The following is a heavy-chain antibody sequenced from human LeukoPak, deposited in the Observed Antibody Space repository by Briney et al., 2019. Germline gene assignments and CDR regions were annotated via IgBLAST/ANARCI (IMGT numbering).Heavy chain of an antibody. Sequence: PSQTLSLTCTVSGGSISSDNYSWSWIRQPAGKGLEWIGRVYTSGSTNYNPSLRSRVTISVDTSKKQFSLKLSSVTAADTAVYYCAREKIGYYDGSGRGWFDPWGQGTLVTVSS. J-gene: IGHJ5*02. V-gene: IGHV4-61*02. CDR3: AREKIGYYDGSGRGWFDP. D-gene: IGHD3-22*01. CDR1: GGSISSDNYS. CDR2: VYTSGST.